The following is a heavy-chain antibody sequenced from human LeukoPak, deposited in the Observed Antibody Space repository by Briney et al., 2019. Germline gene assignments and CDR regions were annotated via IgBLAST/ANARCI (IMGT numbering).Heavy chain of an antibody. Sequence: SETLSLTCTVSGDSISSGYYWGWIRQPPGKGLEWIGEINHSGSTNYNPSLKSRVTISVDTSKNQFSLKLSSVTAADTAVYYCARGFVGYSSGWYDYWGQGTLVTVSS. CDR3: ARGFVGYSSGWYDY. D-gene: IGHD6-19*01. J-gene: IGHJ4*02. CDR2: INHSGST. V-gene: IGHV4-38-2*02. CDR1: GDSISSGYY.